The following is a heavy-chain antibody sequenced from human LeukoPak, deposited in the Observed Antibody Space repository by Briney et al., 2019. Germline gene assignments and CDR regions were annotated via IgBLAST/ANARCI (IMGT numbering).Heavy chain of an antibody. CDR2: VSGSGGST. CDR1: GFTFITYA. J-gene: IGHJ4*02. D-gene: IGHD5-18*01. V-gene: IGHV3-23*01. Sequence: PGGSLRLSCAASGFTFITYAMSWVRQAPGKGLEWVSAVSGSGGSTYYADSVKGRFTISRDSSKNTLYLQMNSLRAEDTAVYYCAKVDTAIVMTIFFDCWGQGTLVTVAS. CDR3: AKVDTAIVMTIFFDC.